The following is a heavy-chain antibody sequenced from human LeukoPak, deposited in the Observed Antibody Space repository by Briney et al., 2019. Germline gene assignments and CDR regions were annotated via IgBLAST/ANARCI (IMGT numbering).Heavy chain of an antibody. V-gene: IGHV4-59*01. D-gene: IGHD3-3*01. CDR2: IYYSGST. CDR1: GGSISGYY. J-gene: IGHJ5*02. Sequence: SETLSLTCTVSGGSISGYYWSWIRQPPGKGLEWIGYIYYSGSTNYNPSLKSRVTISVDTSKNQSSLKLSSVTAADTAVYYCARDGSYDFWSGYYTGRSWFDPWGQGTLVTVSS. CDR3: ARDGSYDFWSGYYTGRSWFDP.